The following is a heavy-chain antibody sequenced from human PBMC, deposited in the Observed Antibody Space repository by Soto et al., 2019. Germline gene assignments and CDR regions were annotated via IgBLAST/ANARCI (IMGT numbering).Heavy chain of an antibody. V-gene: IGHV4-34*01. CDR2: INHSGST. J-gene: IGHJ3*02. CDR1: GGSFSGYY. Sequence: QVQLQQWGAGLLKPSETLSLTCAVYGGSFSGYYWSWIRQPPGKGLEWIGEINHSGSTNYNPSLKSRVTISVDTSKNQFSLKLSSVTAADTAVYYCARQYQPIDAFDIWDQGTMVTVSS. CDR3: ARQYQPIDAFDI. D-gene: IGHD2-2*01.